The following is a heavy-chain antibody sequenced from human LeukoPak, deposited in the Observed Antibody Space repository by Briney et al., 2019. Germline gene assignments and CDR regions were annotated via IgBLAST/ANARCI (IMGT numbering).Heavy chain of an antibody. CDR2: ISSSSSII. CDR1: GFTFSSYS. D-gene: IGHD3-10*01. J-gene: IGHJ4*02. CDR3: ARGPYGSGSHYYNY. V-gene: IGHV3-48*02. Sequence: GGSLRLSCAASGFTFSSYSMNWVRQAPGKGLEWVSDISSSSSIISYADSVKGRFTISRDNAKNSLYLQMNSLRDEDTAVYYCARGPYGSGSHYYNYWGQGTLVTVSP.